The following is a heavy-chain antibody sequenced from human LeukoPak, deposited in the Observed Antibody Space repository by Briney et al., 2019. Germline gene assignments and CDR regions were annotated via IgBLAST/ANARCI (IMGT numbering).Heavy chain of an antibody. Sequence: SETLSLTCTVSGGSISSYYWSWIGQPPGKGLECIGCIYYSGSTNYNPSLNSRVTISVDTSKNQFSLNLNSVTAADTAVYYCARGGVYDSSAYTDSHFDYWGQGTLVTVSS. D-gene: IGHD3-22*01. CDR1: GGSISSYY. V-gene: IGHV4-59*01. J-gene: IGHJ4*02. CDR2: IYYSGST. CDR3: ARGGVYDSSAYTDSHFDY.